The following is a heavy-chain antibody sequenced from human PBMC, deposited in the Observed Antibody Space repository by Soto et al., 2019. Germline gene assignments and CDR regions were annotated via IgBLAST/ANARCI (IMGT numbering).Heavy chain of an antibody. V-gene: IGHV4-59*08. CDR2: IYYSGST. CDR1: GGSISSYY. D-gene: IGHD6-6*01. Sequence: PSETLSLTCTVSGGSISSYYWSWIRQPPGKGLEWIGYIYYSGSTNYNPSLKSRVTISVDTSKNQFSLKLSSVTAADTAVYYCARLPYSSSGLDYWGQGTLVTVSS. CDR3: ARLPYSSSGLDY. J-gene: IGHJ4*02.